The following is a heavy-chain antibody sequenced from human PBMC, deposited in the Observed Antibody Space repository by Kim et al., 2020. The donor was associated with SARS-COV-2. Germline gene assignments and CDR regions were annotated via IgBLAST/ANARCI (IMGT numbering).Heavy chain of an antibody. D-gene: IGHD3-22*01. Sequence: SETLSLTCTVSGGSISSYYWTWIRQPAGKGLEWIGRMYTSGNTNYNPSLKSRVIMSVDTSKNQFSLKLSSVTAADTAVYYCARGLNHSGYLDDGLEIWGQGTMVTVSS. J-gene: IGHJ3*02. CDR1: GGSISSYY. CDR2: MYTSGNT. CDR3: ARGLNHSGYLDDGLEI. V-gene: IGHV4-4*07.